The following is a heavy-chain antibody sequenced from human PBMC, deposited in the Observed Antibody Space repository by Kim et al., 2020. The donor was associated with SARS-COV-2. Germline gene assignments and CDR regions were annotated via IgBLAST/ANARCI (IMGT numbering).Heavy chain of an antibody. CDR3: ARDSTYGDYIFDY. CDR2: IYYSGST. J-gene: IGHJ4*02. Sequence: SETLSLTCTVSGGSISSSSYYWGWIRQPPGKGLEWIGSIYYSGSTYYNPSLKSRVTISVDTSKNQFSLKLSSVTAADTAVYYCARDSTYGDYIFDYWGQG. D-gene: IGHD4-17*01. CDR1: GGSISSSSYY. V-gene: IGHV4-39*07.